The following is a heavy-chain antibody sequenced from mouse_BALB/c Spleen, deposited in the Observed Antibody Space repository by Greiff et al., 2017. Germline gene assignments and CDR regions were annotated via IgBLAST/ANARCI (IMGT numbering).Heavy chain of an antibody. D-gene: IGHD1-1*01. Sequence: QVQLKESGPGPVAPSQSLSITCTVSGFSLTSYGVHWVRQPPGKGLEWLGVIWAGGSTNYNSALMSRLSISKDNSKSQVFLKMNSLQTDDTAMYYCARGRALITTVVATNAMDYWGQGTSVTVSS. J-gene: IGHJ4*01. CDR3: ARGRALITTVVATNAMDY. CDR2: IWAGGST. CDR1: GFSLTSYG. V-gene: IGHV2-9*02.